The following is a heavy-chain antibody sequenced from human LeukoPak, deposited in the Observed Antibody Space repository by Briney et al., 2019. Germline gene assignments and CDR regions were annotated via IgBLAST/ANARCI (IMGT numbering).Heavy chain of an antibody. CDR3: ARHYGP. CDR2: ISNSGGT. J-gene: IGHJ5*02. Sequence: SETLSLTCTVSDGSMSISNYFWGWTRQPPGKGLEWFGSISNSGGTSYNPSLKSRVTISVDTSKNQFSLKLNSVTAADTAVYYCARHYGPWGQGTLVTVSS. D-gene: IGHD3-10*01. V-gene: IGHV4-39*01. CDR1: DGSMSISNYF.